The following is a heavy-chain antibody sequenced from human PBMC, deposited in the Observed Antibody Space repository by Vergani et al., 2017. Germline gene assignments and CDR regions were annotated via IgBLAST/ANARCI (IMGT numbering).Heavy chain of an antibody. CDR1: GGYISSYY. Sequence: QVQLQESGPGLVKPSETLSITCTVPGGYISSYYWSWIRQPPGKGLEWIGEIYYSGSTNYNPSLKGRVTRSVDTPKIHFSLKLRSVTAADTAVYYCARDPVGAASWFDPWGKGTLVTVSS. D-gene: IGHD6-25*01. CDR3: ARDPVGAASWFDP. CDR2: IYYSGST. J-gene: IGHJ5*02. V-gene: IGHV4-59*01.